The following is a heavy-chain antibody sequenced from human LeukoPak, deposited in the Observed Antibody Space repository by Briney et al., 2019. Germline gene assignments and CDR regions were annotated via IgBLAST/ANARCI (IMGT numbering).Heavy chain of an antibody. CDR1: EYTFTTYY. J-gene: IGHJ6*03. V-gene: IGHV1-46*01. Sequence: ASVKVSCKASEYTFTTYYMHWVRQAPGQGLEWMGIINPSGGSTSYAQKFQGRVTMTRDMSTSTVYMELSSLRSEDTAVYYCARGSYYYYYYMDVWGKGTTVTISS. CDR2: INPSGGST. CDR3: ARGSYYYYYYMDV.